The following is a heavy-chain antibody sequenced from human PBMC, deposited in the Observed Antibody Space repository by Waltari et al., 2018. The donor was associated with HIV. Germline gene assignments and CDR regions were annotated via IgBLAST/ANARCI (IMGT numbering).Heavy chain of an antibody. J-gene: IGHJ4*02. V-gene: IGHV3-23*01. Sequence: EIQLLESGGGLVQPGGSLRLSCAASGFSFDNHGMSWVRQAPGKGLEWVSAIGGIGATIYYADSVKGRFTVSRDNSKNTLYLQMHSLRVEDTAVYYCTKLTDSATTDWGQGTPVTVSS. CDR3: TKLTDSATTD. CDR1: GFSFDNHG. CDR2: IGGIGATI. D-gene: IGHD1-26*01.